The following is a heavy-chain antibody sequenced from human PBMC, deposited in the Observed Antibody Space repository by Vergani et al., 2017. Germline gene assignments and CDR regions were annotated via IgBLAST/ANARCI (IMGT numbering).Heavy chain of an antibody. Sequence: QVQLQESGPGLVKPSETLSLTCTVSGGSISSYYWSWIRQPPGKGLEWIGYIYYSGSTNYNPSLKSRGTISVDTSKNQFSLKLSSVTAADTAVYYCARHDAAVAGYFDYWGQGTLVTVSS. D-gene: IGHD6-19*01. CDR2: IYYSGST. CDR3: ARHDAAVAGYFDY. CDR1: GGSISSYY. V-gene: IGHV4-59*08. J-gene: IGHJ4*02.